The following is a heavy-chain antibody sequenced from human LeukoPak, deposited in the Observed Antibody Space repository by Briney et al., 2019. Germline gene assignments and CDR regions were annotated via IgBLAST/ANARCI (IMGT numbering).Heavy chain of an antibody. CDR2: IYYSGST. CDR3: ARALPIVVVVAATPFDY. J-gene: IGHJ4*02. D-gene: IGHD2-15*01. CDR1: GGSISSYY. Sequence: SETLSLTCTVSGGSISSYYWGWIRQPPGKGLEWIGSIYYSGSTYYNPSLKSRVTISVDTSKNQFSLKLSSVTAADTAVYYCARALPIVVVVAATPFDYWGQGTLVTVSS. V-gene: IGHV4-39*07.